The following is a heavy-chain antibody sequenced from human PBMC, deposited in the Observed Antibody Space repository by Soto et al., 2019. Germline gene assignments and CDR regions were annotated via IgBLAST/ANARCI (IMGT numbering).Heavy chain of an antibody. CDR3: AGGTVYYCLNDKCGFFFDH. J-gene: IGHJ4*02. CDR2: IDTNGDT. Sequence: QVQLQESGSGLLKPSQTLSLDCSVSGDSLRRGFHHWSWIRQTPGKGLQLIGYIDTNGDTHYDPSLRNRLNMSIVTTESRFSLKVTSVTGADTAVYYCAGGTVYYCLNDKCGFFFDHWGQGALVTVTS. D-gene: IGHD3-10*01. CDR1: GDSLRRGFHH. V-gene: IGHV4-31*03.